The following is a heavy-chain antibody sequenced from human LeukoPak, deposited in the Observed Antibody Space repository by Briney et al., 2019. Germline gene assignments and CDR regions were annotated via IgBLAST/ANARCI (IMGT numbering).Heavy chain of an antibody. Sequence: PSETLSLTCAVSGVSVSDYYWSWIRQSPEKGLEWIGEVSPSAYTTSNPSLRSRVIILEDTCENQLTPNVPSVTAADTALYYCARIRCRRGQARCYNHWAQGSLVTVSS. V-gene: IGHV4-34*01. D-gene: IGHD2-15*01. CDR3: ARIRCRRGQARCYNH. CDR1: GVSVSDYY. CDR2: VSPSAYT. J-gene: IGHJ1*01.